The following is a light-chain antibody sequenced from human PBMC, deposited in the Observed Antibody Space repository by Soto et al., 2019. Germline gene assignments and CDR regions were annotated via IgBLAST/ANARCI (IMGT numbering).Light chain of an antibody. CDR3: CSYAGSSTV. CDR1: SSDVGSYNL. J-gene: IGLJ1*01. V-gene: IGLV2-23*02. CDR2: EVS. Sequence: QSVLIQPASVSGSPGQSITISCTGTSSDVGSYNLVSWYQQHPGKAPKLMIYEVSKRPSGVSNRFSGSKSGNTASLTISGLQAEDEADYYCCSYAGSSTVFGTGTKVTVL.